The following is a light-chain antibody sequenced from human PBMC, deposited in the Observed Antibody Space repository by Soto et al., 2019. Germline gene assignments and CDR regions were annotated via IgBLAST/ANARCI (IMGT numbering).Light chain of an antibody. CDR1: QSIINNY. CDR2: GSS. V-gene: IGKV3-20*01. Sequence: EVVLTQSPGPLSLSPGERATLSCRASQSIINNYLAWYQQRPGQAPRLLIYGSSDRSTGIPGRFSGSESGTDFTLTISRPEPEDFPVYYCHQYGSSPPYTFGQGTKVEI. CDR3: HQYGSSPPYT. J-gene: IGKJ2*01.